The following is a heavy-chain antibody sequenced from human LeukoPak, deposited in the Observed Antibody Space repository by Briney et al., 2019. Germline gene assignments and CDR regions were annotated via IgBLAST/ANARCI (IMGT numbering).Heavy chain of an antibody. J-gene: IGHJ4*02. CDR3: ARVDGYSGYAPADYFDY. Sequence: SETLSLTCTVSGGSISSYYWSWIRQPPEKGLEWIGYIYYSGSTNYNPSLKSRVTMSVDTSKNQFSLKLSSVTAADTAVYYCARVDGYSGYAPADYFDYWGQGTLVTVPS. CDR2: IYYSGST. CDR1: GGSISSYY. V-gene: IGHV4-59*01. D-gene: IGHD5-12*01.